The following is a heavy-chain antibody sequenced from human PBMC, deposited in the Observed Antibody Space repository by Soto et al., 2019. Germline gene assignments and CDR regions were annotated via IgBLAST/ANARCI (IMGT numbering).Heavy chain of an antibody. CDR3: ARKGYGDYGGMDV. Sequence: GGSLRLSXAASGFTFSDYSMNWVRQAPGKGLEWVSSIRSTSSYIYYADPVKGRFTISRDNAKNSLYLQMNSLRAEDTALYYCARKGYGDYGGMDVWGQGATVTVSS. CDR2: IRSTSSYI. V-gene: IGHV3-21*01. D-gene: IGHD4-17*01. J-gene: IGHJ6*02. CDR1: GFTFSDYS.